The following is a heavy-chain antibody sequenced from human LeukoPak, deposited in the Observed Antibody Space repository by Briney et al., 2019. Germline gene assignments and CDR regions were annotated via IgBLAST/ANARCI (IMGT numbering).Heavy chain of an antibody. CDR2: ISSSSSYI. J-gene: IGHJ4*02. D-gene: IGHD3-22*01. Sequence: GGSLRLSCAASGFTFSSYSMNWVRQAPGKGLEWVSSISSSSSYIYYADSVKGRFTISRDNAMNSLYLQMNSLRAEDTAVYYCARDSGSNYYDSSGSRYYFDYWGQGTLVTVSS. CDR3: ARDSGSNYYDSSGSRYYFDY. V-gene: IGHV3-21*01. CDR1: GFTFSSYS.